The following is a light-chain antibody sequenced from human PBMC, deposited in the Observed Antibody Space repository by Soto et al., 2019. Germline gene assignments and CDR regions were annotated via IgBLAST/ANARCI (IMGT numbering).Light chain of an antibody. Sequence: QSALTQPASVSGSPGQSITLSCTGTSSDVGGYNYVSWYQQHPGKAPKLMIYDVSNRPSGVSNRFSGSKSGNTASLTISGLQAEDEADYYCSSYTTSREVFGGGTKLTVL. CDR2: DVS. CDR1: SSDVGGYNY. V-gene: IGLV2-14*01. J-gene: IGLJ2*01. CDR3: SSYTTSREV.